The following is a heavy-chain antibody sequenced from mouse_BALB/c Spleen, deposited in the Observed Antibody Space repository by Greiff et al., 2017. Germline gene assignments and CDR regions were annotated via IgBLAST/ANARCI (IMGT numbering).Heavy chain of an antibody. Sequence: LQHPGSELVRPGASVKLSCKASGYTFTSYWMHWVKQRHGQGLEWIGNIYPGSGSTNYDEKFKSKGTLTVDTSSSTAYMHLSSLTSEDSAVYYCTRWGLLAYFDVGGAGTTVTDSS. CDR3: TRWGLLAYFDV. CDR2: IYPGSGST. D-gene: IGHD2-3*01. CDR1: GYTFTSYW. J-gene: IGHJ1*01. V-gene: IGHV1S22*01.